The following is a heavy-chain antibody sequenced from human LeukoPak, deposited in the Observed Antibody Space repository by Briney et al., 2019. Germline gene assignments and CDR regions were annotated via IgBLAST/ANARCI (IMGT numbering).Heavy chain of an antibody. J-gene: IGHJ5*02. CDR1: GFTFSSYW. Sequence: GGSLRLSCAASGFTFSSYWMSWVGQAPGKGLEGGAKIKQDGSEKYYVDSVKGRFTISRDNAKNSLYLQMNSLRAEDTAVYYCARDDCSSISCYHNWFDPWGQGTLVTVSS. CDR3: ARDDCSSISCYHNWFDP. CDR2: IKQDGSEK. V-gene: IGHV3-7*01. D-gene: IGHD2-2*01.